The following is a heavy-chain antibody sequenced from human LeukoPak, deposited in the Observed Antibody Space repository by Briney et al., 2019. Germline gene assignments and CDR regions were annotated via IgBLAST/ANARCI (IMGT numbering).Heavy chain of an antibody. J-gene: IGHJ5*02. Sequence: ASVKVSCKASGYTFTGYYMHWVRQAPGQGLEWMGRVNPNNGVPNYEQKFQGRVTMTRDPAISTFYMELSSLRSHDTAVYFCAREVGYSSSYYGRFDPWGQGTLVIVSS. CDR1: GYTFTGYY. V-gene: IGHV1-2*06. CDR3: AREVGYSSSYYGRFDP. D-gene: IGHD2-2*01. CDR2: VNPNNGVP.